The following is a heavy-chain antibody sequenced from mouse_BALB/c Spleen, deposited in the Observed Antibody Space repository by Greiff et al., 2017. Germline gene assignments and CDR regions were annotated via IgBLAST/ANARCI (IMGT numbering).Heavy chain of an antibody. CDR3: ARGASMDY. D-gene: IGHD3-1*01. Sequence: EVQRVESGGGLVQPGGSLRLSCATSGFTFTDYYMSWVRQPPGKALEWLGFIRNKANGYTTEYSASVKGRFTISRDNSQSILYLQMNTLRAEDSATYYCARGASMDYWGQGTSVTVSS. CDR1: GFTFTDYY. CDR2: IRNKANGYTT. V-gene: IGHV7-3*02. J-gene: IGHJ4*01.